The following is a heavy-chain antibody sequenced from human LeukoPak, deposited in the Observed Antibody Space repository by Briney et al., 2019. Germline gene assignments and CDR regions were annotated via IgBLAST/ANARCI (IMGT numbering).Heavy chain of an antibody. CDR2: ISYDGSNE. CDR3: AKARYYYGSGRSYYFDY. Sequence: GRSLRLSCAASGFTFSSYGMHWVRQAPGKGLEWVAVISYDGSNEYYADSVKGRFTISRDNSKNTLYLQMNSLRAEDTAVYYCAKARYYYGSGRSYYFDYWGQGTLVTVSS. CDR1: GFTFSSYG. V-gene: IGHV3-30*18. J-gene: IGHJ4*02. D-gene: IGHD3-10*01.